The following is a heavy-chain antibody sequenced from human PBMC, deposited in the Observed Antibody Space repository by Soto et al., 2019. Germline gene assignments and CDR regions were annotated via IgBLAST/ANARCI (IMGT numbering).Heavy chain of an antibody. Sequence: PSGTLSLTCTVSGGSISSYYWSWIRQPPGKGLEWIGYIYYSGSTNYNPSLKSRVTISVDTSKNQFSLKLSSVTAADTAVYYCARADRPRRYCGGGSCYLNWFDPWGQGTLVTVSS. V-gene: IGHV4-59*01. D-gene: IGHD2-15*01. CDR1: GGSISSYY. J-gene: IGHJ5*02. CDR2: IYYSGST. CDR3: ARADRPRRYCGGGSCYLNWFDP.